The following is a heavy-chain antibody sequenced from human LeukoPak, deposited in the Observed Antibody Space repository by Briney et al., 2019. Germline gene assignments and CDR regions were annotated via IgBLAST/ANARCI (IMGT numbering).Heavy chain of an antibody. D-gene: IGHD2-2*01. CDR3: ARPGPEYAPHYYYMDV. V-gene: IGHV1-2*02. CDR2: INPNSGGT. Sequence: GASVKVSCKASGYTFTGYYMHWVRQAPGQGLEWMGWINPNSGGTNYAQKFQGRVTMTRDTSISTAYMELSGLRSDDTAVYYCARPGPEYAPHYYYMDVWGKGTTVTVSS. CDR1: GYTFTGYY. J-gene: IGHJ6*03.